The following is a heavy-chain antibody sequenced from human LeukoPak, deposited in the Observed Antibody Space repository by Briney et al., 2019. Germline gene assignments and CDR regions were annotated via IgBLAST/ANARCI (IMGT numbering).Heavy chain of an antibody. Sequence: PGGSLRLSCAASGFTFNRNAISWVRQAPGKGLEWVSTIGGSGDKTFYADSVKGRFTISRDNSKNTLYLQMNSLRAEDTAVYYCAKKGDIVVVVAALDYWGQGTLVTVSS. CDR2: IGGSGDKT. V-gene: IGHV3-23*01. J-gene: IGHJ4*02. CDR1: GFTFNRNA. D-gene: IGHD2-15*01. CDR3: AKKGDIVVVVAALDY.